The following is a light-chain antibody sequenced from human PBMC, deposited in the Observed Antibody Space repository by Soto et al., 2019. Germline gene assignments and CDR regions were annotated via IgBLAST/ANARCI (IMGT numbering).Light chain of an antibody. CDR2: EVT. CDR3: NSYGGSDNYV. V-gene: IGLV2-8*01. Sequence: QSVLTQPASVSGSPGQSIAISCTGTRSDVGAYNYVSWYQQHPGKAPKLMISEVTNRPSGVSDRFSGSKSGNTASLTVSGLQAEDEADYYCNSYGGSDNYVFGTGTKVTVL. CDR1: RSDVGAYNY. J-gene: IGLJ1*01.